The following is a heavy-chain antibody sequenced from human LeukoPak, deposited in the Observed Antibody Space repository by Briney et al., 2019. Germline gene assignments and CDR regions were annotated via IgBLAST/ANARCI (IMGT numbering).Heavy chain of an antibody. J-gene: IGHJ5*02. CDR3: AKIESNIVVVVAAGGDNWFDP. V-gene: IGHV3-23*01. Sequence: GGSLRLSCAASGFTFSSYAMSWVRQAPGKGLEWVSAISRSGGSTYYADSVKGRFTISRDNSKNTLYLQMNSLRAEDTAVYYCAKIESNIVVVVAAGGDNWFDPWGQGTLVTVSS. D-gene: IGHD2-15*01. CDR2: ISRSGGST. CDR1: GFTFSSYA.